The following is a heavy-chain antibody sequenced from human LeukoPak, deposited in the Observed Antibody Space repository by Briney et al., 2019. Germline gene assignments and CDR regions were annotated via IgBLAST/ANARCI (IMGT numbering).Heavy chain of an antibody. CDR3: ARHSAPSGSYSNWLDP. V-gene: IGHV4-59*08. CDR2: IYYSGSS. J-gene: IGHJ5*02. D-gene: IGHD1-26*01. Sequence: PSETLSLTCTVSGGSISSYYWSWIRQPPGKGLEWIGYIYYSGSSNYNPSLKSRVTISVDTSKNQFSLKLSSVTAADTAVYYCARHSAPSGSYSNWLDPWGQGTLVTVSS. CDR1: GGSISSYY.